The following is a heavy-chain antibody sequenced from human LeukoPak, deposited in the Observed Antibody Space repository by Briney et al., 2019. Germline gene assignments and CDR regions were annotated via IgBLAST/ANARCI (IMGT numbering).Heavy chain of an antibody. D-gene: IGHD3-16*02. CDR1: GGSFSGYY. V-gene: IGHV4-34*01. CDR2: INHSGST. CDR3: ARGGYYDYVWGSYRRHGFLDY. Sequence: PSETLSLTCAVYGGSFSGYYWSWIRQPPGKGLEWIGEINHSGSTSYNPSLKSRVTISVDTSKNQFSLKLSSVTAADTAVYYCARGGYYDYVWGSYRRHGFLDYWGQGTLVTVSS. J-gene: IGHJ4*02.